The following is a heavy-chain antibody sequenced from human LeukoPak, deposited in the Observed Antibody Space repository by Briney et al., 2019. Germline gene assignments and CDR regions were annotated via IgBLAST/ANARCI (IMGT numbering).Heavy chain of an antibody. CDR3: ARDGPMTYGSGKRGKIHY. D-gene: IGHD3-10*01. Sequence: ASVKVSCKASGYTFTSYYMHWVRQAPGQGLEWMGIINPSGGSTSYAQKFQGRVTMTRDTSTSTVYMELSSLRSEDTAVYYCARDGPMTYGSGKRGKIHYWGQGTLVTVSS. J-gene: IGHJ4*02. CDR1: GYTFTSYY. CDR2: INPSGGST. V-gene: IGHV1-46*01.